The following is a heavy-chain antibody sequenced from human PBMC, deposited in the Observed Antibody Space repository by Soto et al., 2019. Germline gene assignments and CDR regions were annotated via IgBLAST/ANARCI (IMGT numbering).Heavy chain of an antibody. V-gene: IGHV3-9*01. D-gene: IGHD4-17*01. CDR1: GFTFDDYA. Sequence: GGSLRLSCAASGFTFDDYAMHWVRQAPGKGLEWVSGISRNSGSIGYADSVKGRFTISRDNAKNSLYLQMNSLRAEDTALYYCAKELGYGDYYYYGMDVWGQGTTVTVSS. CDR3: AKELGYGDYYYYGMDV. J-gene: IGHJ6*02. CDR2: ISRNSGSI.